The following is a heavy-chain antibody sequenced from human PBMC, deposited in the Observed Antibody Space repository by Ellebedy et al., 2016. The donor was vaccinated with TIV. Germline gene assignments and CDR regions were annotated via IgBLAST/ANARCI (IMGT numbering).Heavy chain of an antibody. CDR3: ASISTGDHAFDI. J-gene: IGHJ3*02. V-gene: IGHV4-59*01. D-gene: IGHD3-16*01. CDR2: IYYSGST. CDR1: GGSISSYY. Sequence: MPSETLSLTCTVSGGSISSYYWSWIRQPPGKGLEWIGYIYYSGSTNYNPSLRSRVTISVATSKNQFSLKLSSVTAADTAVYYCASISTGDHAFDIWGQGTMVTVSS.